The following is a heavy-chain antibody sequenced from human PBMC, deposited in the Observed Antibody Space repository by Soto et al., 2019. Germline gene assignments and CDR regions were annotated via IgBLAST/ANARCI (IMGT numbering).Heavy chain of an antibody. Sequence: QVQLVESGGGVVQPGRSLRLSCAASGFTFSSYGMHWVRQAPGKGLEWVAVIWYDGSNKYYADSVKGRFTISRDNSKNTLYLQMNSLRAEDTAVYYCARVYIVGPGQLNYCGMDGWGQGTTVTVSS. D-gene: IGHD2-21*01. CDR1: GFTFSSYG. V-gene: IGHV3-33*01. CDR3: ARVYIVGPGQLNYCGMDG. J-gene: IGHJ6*02. CDR2: IWYDGSNK.